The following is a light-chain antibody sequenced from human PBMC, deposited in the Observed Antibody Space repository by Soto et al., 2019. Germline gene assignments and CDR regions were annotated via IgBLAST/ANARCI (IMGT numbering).Light chain of an antibody. CDR1: QSLSNS. V-gene: IGKV3-15*01. CDR3: QQYNNWPPIT. J-gene: IGKJ5*01. CDR2: DTS. Sequence: EIVLTQSPGTLSLSPGERATLSCRASQSLSNSELAWYQQKPGQAPRLLIYDTSTRATGIPARFSGSGSGTEFTLTISSLQSEDFAVYYCQQYNNWPPITFGQGTRLEIK.